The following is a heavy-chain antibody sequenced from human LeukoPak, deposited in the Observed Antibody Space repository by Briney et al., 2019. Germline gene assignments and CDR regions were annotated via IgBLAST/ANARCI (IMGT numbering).Heavy chain of an antibody. CDR3: ARVDDFWSGSLFNY. V-gene: IGHV3-48*01. Sequence: GGSLRLSCAASGFTFSSYSMNWVRQAPGKGLEWVSYISSSSSTIYYADSVKGRFTISRDNAKNSLYLQMNSLRAEDTAVYYCARVDDFWSGSLFNYWGQGTLVTVSS. CDR2: ISSSSSTI. CDR1: GFTFSSYS. J-gene: IGHJ4*02. D-gene: IGHD3-3*01.